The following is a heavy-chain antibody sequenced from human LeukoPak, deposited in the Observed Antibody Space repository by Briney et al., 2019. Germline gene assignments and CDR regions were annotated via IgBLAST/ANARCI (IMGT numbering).Heavy chain of an antibody. J-gene: IGHJ5*02. CDR3: VRDKGWFDP. CDR1: GGSISSGGYY. CDR2: IYYNGAT. V-gene: IGHV4-61*08. Sequence: SQTLSLTCTVSGGSISSGGYYWSWIRQPPGKGLEWIGYIYYNGATNYNPSLNSRVTISIDTSKNQFYLKLSSVTAADKAVYYCVRDKGWFDPWGQGTLVTVSS.